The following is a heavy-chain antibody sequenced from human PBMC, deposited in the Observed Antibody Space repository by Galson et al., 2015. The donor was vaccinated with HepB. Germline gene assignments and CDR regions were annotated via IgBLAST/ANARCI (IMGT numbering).Heavy chain of an antibody. CDR3: ATPYFGSARRVPGDYGMDV. CDR1: GYTFI. D-gene: IGHD3-10*01. J-gene: IGHJ6*02. V-gene: IGHV1-3*01. CDR2: INGGNGNT. Sequence: SVKVSCKASGYTFINWLRQAPGQSLEWMGWINGGNGNTKYSQKFQGRVTITRDTSANTAYMELGGLTSEDTAVYYCATPYFGSARRVPGDYGMDVWGQGTTVTVSS.